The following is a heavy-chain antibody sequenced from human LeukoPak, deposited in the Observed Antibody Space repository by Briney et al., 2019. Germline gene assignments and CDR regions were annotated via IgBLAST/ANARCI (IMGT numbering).Heavy chain of an antibody. CDR1: GGSISSYY. V-gene: IGHV4-59*01. D-gene: IGHD1/OR15-1a*01. Sequence: PETLSLTCTVSGGSISSYYWSWIRQPPGKGLEWIGNSYNSGSTNYNPSLKSRVTISVDSSKNQFSLRLSSVTAADTAVYYCASGYRTTLDYWGQGTLVTVSS. CDR3: ASGYRTTLDY. J-gene: IGHJ4*02. CDR2: SYNSGST.